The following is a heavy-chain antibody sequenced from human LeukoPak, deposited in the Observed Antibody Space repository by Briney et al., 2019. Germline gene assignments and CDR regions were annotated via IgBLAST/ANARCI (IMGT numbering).Heavy chain of an antibody. J-gene: IGHJ4*02. D-gene: IGHD6-13*01. CDR1: GGSFSGYY. CDR2: INHSGST. Sequence: SETLSLTCAVYGGSFSGYYWSWIRQPPGKGLEWIGEINHSGSTNYNPSLKSRVTISVDTSKNQFSLKLSSVTAADTAVYYCARVSASSSWFRPFDYWGQGTLVTVSS. CDR3: ARVSASSSWFRPFDY. V-gene: IGHV4-34*01.